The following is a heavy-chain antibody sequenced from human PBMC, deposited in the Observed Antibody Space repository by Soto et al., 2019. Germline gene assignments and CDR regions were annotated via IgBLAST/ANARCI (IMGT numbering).Heavy chain of an antibody. CDR3: VSQRTSVLTQAYFDY. CDR1: GGSVSNSNYY. D-gene: IGHD2-8*01. J-gene: IGHJ4*02. V-gene: IGHV4-39*01. CDR2: VYYRGRS. Sequence: ETLSLSCTVSGGSVSNSNYYWGWIRQSPGKGLEWIGSVYYRGRSYSKSSVKSRVTISVDTSKNQFSLNLNSVTASDTAVYFCVSQRTSVLTQAYFDYWGPGALVTVSS.